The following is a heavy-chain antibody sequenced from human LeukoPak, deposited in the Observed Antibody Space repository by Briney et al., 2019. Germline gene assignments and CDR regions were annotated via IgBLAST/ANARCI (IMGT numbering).Heavy chain of an antibody. V-gene: IGHV1-18*01. CDR3: ARVTSYGSDFDY. J-gene: IGHJ4*02. D-gene: IGHD3-10*01. CDR2: ISAYNGNT. Sequence: ASVKVSCKASGYTFTSYGISWVRQAPGQGLEWMGWISAYNGNTNYAQKLQGRVTMTTDTSTSTAYMGLRSLRSDDTAVYYCARVTSYGSDFDYWGQGTLVTVSS. CDR1: GYTFTSYG.